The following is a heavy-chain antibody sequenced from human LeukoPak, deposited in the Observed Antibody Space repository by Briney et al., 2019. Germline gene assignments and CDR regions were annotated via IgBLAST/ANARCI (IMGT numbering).Heavy chain of an antibody. D-gene: IGHD2-15*01. CDR2: INHSGST. CDR3: ARVSRLYCSGGSCYSRSFDY. CDR1: GGSFSGYY. J-gene: IGHJ4*02. V-gene: IGHV4-34*01. Sequence: SETLSLTCAVYGGSFSGYYWSWIRQPPGKGLEWIGEINHSGSTNYNPSLKSRVTISVDTSKNQFSLKLSSVTAADTAVYYCARVSRLYCSGGSCYSRSFDYWGQGTLVTVSS.